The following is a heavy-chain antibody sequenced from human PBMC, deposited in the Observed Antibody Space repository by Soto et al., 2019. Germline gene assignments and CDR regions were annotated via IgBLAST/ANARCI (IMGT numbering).Heavy chain of an antibody. CDR3: ARNTSGRNLDY. D-gene: IGHD6-19*01. Sequence: SDTVSLTCTVSSSPINSRYYWGWIRQTPGKGLEWVASIYHSGSTHYNPSLKSRATISVDTSNNQFSLRLSSVTAADTAIYYCARNTSGRNLDYWGQGTQVTVSS. CDR1: SSPINSRYY. J-gene: IGHJ4*02. V-gene: IGHV4-38-2*02. CDR2: IYHSGST.